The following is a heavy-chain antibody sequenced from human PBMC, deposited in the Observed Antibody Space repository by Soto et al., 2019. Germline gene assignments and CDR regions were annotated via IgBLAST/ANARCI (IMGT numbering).Heavy chain of an antibody. Sequence: QVQLQESGPGLVKPSQTLSLTCTVSGGSISSGGYYWSWIRQHPGKGLEWIGYIYHRGSTYYNPSLKSRVTISVDTSKKQWSLKLSSVTAADTAVYYCARGAVPGWFDPWGQGNLVTVAS. V-gene: IGHV4-31*03. CDR2: IYHRGST. CDR3: ARGAVPGWFDP. J-gene: IGHJ5*02. CDR1: GGSISSGGYY.